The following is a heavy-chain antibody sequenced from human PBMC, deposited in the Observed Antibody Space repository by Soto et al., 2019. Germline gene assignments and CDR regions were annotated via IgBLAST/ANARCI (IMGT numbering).Heavy chain of an antibody. V-gene: IGHV6-1*01. J-gene: IGHJ4*02. CDR2: TYYRSKWYN. CDR3: ARGGAIFGVVPFDY. D-gene: IGHD3-3*01. CDR1: GDSVSSNRAA. Sequence: SQTLSLTCAISGDSVSSNRAAWNWNRQSPSRGLEWLGRTYYRSKWYNDYAVSVKSRITINPDTSKNQFSLQLNSVTPEDTAVYYCARGGAIFGVVPFDYWGQGTLVTVSS.